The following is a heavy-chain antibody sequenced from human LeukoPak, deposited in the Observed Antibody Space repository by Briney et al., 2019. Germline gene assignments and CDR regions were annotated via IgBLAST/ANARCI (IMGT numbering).Heavy chain of an antibody. V-gene: IGHV3-11*04. CDR3: ARTERWLQYSIFDY. J-gene: IGHJ4*02. D-gene: IGHD5-24*01. Sequence: GGSLRLSCAASGFTFSDYYMSWIRQAPGKGLEWVSYISSSGSTIYYADSVKGRFTISRDNAKNSLYLQMNSLRAEDAAVYYCARTERWLQYSIFDYWGQGTLVTVSS. CDR1: GFTFSDYY. CDR2: ISSSGSTI.